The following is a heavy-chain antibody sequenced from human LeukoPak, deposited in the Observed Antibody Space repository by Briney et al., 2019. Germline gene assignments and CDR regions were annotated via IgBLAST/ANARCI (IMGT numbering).Heavy chain of an antibody. J-gene: IGHJ4*02. Sequence: ASVKVSCKASGYTFTSYGISWVRQAPGQGLEWMGWISAYNGNTNYAQKLQGRVAMTTDTSTSTAYMELRSLRSDDTAVHYCARTSVGYCSSTSCRKGGSDYWGQGTLVTVSS. CDR2: ISAYNGNT. V-gene: IGHV1-18*01. CDR1: GYTFTSYG. CDR3: ARTSVGYCSSTSCRKGGSDY. D-gene: IGHD2-2*01.